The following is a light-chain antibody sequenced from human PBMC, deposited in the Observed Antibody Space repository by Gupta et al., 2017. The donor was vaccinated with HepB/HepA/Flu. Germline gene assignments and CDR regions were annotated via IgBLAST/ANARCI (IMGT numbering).Light chain of an antibody. CDR1: QSLVHSDGTTY. CDR2: KIS. Sequence: IVMTQTTHSLPVTLGQSAYLSCRPSQSLVHSDGTTYLSWLQERPGQPPRLLIFKISNRFSGVPDRFSGSGAGTDFTLEISRVEAEDVGVYYCLKATQFPWTFGQGTKVEIK. CDR3: LKATQFPWT. J-gene: IGKJ1*01. V-gene: IGKV2-24*01.